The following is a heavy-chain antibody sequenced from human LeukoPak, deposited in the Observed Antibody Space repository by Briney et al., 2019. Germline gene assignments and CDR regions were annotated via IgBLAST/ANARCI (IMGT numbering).Heavy chain of an antibody. CDR1: GFTINNYA. J-gene: IGHJ4*02. Sequence: GGSLRLSCAASGFTINNYAMTWVRQAPGKGPEWVSSISDSGRDAYYVDSVKGRFTFSRDNSRDMLYLQMNSLRAEDTAVYYCAKPPFGQYGDYFDYWGQGTLVTVSS. CDR2: ISDSGRDA. D-gene: IGHD4-17*01. V-gene: IGHV3-23*01. CDR3: AKPPFGQYGDYFDY.